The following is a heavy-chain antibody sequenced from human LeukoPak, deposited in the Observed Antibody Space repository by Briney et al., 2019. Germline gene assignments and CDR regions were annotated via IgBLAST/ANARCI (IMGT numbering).Heavy chain of an antibody. CDR2: ISSSSSFI. Sequence: GGSLRLSCAASGFTFSDYSLNWVRQAPGKGLEWVSSISSSSSFIYYADSVQGRFTISRDNAKNSLYLQMNSLRAEDTAVYYCTTEAVVVPAAIPSLTNDYWGQGTLVTVSS. J-gene: IGHJ4*02. CDR1: GFTFSDYS. V-gene: IGHV3-21*01. CDR3: TTEAVVVPAAIPSLTNDY. D-gene: IGHD2-2*01.